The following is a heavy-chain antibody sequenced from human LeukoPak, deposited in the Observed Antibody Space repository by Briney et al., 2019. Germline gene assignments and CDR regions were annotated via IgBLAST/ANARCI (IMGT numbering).Heavy chain of an antibody. Sequence: SETLSLTCTVSGGSISSGDYYWSGIRQLPGKGLEWIGYIYYSGSTYYNPSLKSRVTISVDTSKNQFSLKLSSVTAADTAVYYCARSTFSWFDPWGQGTLVTVSS. V-gene: IGHV4-30-4*01. CDR3: ARSTFSWFDP. CDR2: IYYSGST. J-gene: IGHJ5*02. CDR1: GGSISSGDYY. D-gene: IGHD3-16*01.